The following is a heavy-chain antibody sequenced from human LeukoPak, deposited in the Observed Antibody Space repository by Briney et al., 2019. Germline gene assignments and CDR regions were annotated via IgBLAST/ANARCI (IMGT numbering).Heavy chain of an antibody. Sequence: ASVKVSCKASGYTFTSYGISWVRQAPGQGLEWMGWINPNSGGTNYAQKFQGRVTMTRDTSISTAYMELSRLRSDDTAVYYCARDFGQLWPYLFWDYWGQGTLVTVSS. J-gene: IGHJ4*02. D-gene: IGHD5-18*01. CDR3: ARDFGQLWPYLFWDY. CDR1: GYTFTSYG. V-gene: IGHV1-2*02. CDR2: INPNSGGT.